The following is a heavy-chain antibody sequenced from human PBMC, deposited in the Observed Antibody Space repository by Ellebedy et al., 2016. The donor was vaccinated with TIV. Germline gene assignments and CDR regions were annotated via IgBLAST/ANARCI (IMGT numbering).Heavy chain of an antibody. Sequence: AASVKVSCKTSGYTFSRHGLNWVRQAPGQGLEWRGWISTYSGNTKYAQKFQGRVTMTTDTSTGTAYMELRSLTSDDTAVYYCAREADSDALDIWGQGTMVIVSS. V-gene: IGHV1-18*01. CDR2: ISTYSGNT. J-gene: IGHJ3*02. CDR1: GYTFSRHG. D-gene: IGHD2-15*01. CDR3: AREADSDALDI.